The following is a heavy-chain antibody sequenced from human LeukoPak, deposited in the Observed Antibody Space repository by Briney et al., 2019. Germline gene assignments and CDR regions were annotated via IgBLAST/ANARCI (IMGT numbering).Heavy chain of an antibody. CDR1: GYTFTSYY. J-gene: IGHJ4*02. CDR3: ARGVSGSYGTIFDY. V-gene: IGHV1-46*01. D-gene: IGHD1-26*01. CDR2: INPSGGTT. Sequence: ASVKVSCKASGYTFTSYYMHWVRQAPGQGLEWMGLINPSGGTTRYAQKFQGRVTMTRDLSTSTDYMELSSLRSEDTAVYYCARGVSGSYGTIFDYWGQGTLVTVSS.